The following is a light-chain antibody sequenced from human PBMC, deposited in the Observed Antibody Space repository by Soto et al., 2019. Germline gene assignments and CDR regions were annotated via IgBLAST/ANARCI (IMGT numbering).Light chain of an antibody. J-gene: IGKJ3*01. CDR1: QSVSSY. CDR3: QQRSNWVT. V-gene: IGKV3-11*01. Sequence: EIVLTQSPATLSLSPGERATLSCRASQSVSSYLAWYQQKPGQAPRLLIYDASNRATGIPARFSGSGSGTDSTLTISSLEPEDFAVYYCQQRSNWVTFGPGTKVDIK. CDR2: DAS.